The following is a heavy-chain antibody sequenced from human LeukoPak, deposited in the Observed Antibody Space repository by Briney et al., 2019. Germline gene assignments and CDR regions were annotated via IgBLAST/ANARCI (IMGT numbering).Heavy chain of an antibody. V-gene: IGHV3-21*01. Sequence: GSLRLSCAASGFTFSSYSMNWVGQAPGKGLGGVASISSSSSYIYYADSVKGQFTISRDKAKNSLYLQMNSLRAEDTAVYYCAREMAAAGSWFDPWGQGTLVTVSS. CDR3: AREMAAAGSWFDP. J-gene: IGHJ5*02. D-gene: IGHD6-13*01. CDR1: GFTFSSYS. CDR2: ISSSSSYI.